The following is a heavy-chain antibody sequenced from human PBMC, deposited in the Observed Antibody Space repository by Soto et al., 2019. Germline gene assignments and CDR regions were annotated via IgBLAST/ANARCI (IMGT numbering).Heavy chain of an antibody. J-gene: IGHJ6*02. D-gene: IGHD3-3*01. Sequence: GGSLRLSCAASGFTFSTYAMSWVRQAPGKGLEWVSAISGSPSSTYYADSVKGRFTISRDNSKKTLFLQMNSLRAEDTAVYYCARNKGLRFLEWSSGMDVWGQGTTVTVSS. CDR3: ARNKGLRFLEWSSGMDV. V-gene: IGHV3-23*01. CDR2: ISGSPSST. CDR1: GFTFSTYA.